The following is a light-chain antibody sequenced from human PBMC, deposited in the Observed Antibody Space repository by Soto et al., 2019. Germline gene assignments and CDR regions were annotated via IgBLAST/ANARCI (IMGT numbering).Light chain of an antibody. V-gene: IGKV1-39*01. CDR1: QSISSY. CDR2: AAS. Sequence: DIQMTQSPSSLSASVGDRVTITCRASQSISSYLNWYQQKPGTAPKLLIYAASSLQSGVPSRFSRSGSGTDFTLTISSLQPEYFATYYCQQSYSTLTFGPGTKVDIK. CDR3: QQSYSTLT. J-gene: IGKJ3*01.